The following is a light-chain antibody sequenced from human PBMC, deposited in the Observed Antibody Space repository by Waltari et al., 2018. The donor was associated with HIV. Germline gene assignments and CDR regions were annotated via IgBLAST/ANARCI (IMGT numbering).Light chain of an antibody. CDR2: ANT. J-gene: IGLJ2*01. V-gene: IGLV1-40*01. CDR1: ASNLGADYR. CDR3: QSYDKFLSAWI. Sequence: VLTQPPSVSGAPGQRVNISCAGSASNLGADYRLHRYRLFPGSAPKLLIFANTFRPSGVPDRFSGSRSGTSASLAISGLQTEDEADYFCQSYDKFLSAWIFGGGTRVTVL.